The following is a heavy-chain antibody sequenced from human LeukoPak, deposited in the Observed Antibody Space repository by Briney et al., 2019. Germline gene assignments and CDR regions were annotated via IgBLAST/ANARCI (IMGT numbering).Heavy chain of an antibody. CDR1: GGSISSSNW. CDR2: LYHSGST. J-gene: IGHJ3*02. V-gene: IGHV4-4*02. Sequence: PSETLSLTCAASGGSISSSNWWSWVRQPPGKGLEWIGELYHSGSTNYNPSLKSRVTISVDKSKNQFSLKLSSVTAADTAVYYCASYSSSSRAFDIWGQGTMVTVSS. D-gene: IGHD6-13*01. CDR3: ASYSSSSRAFDI.